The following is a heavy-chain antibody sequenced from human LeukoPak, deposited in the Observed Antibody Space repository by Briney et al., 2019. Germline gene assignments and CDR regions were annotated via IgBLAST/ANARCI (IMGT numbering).Heavy chain of an antibody. V-gene: IGHV3-30-3*01. D-gene: IGHD1-26*01. CDR2: ISYDGSNK. Sequence: PGRSLRLSCAASGFTFSSYAMHWVRQAPGKGLEWVAVISYDGSNKYYADSVKGRFTISRDNSKNTLYLQMNSLRAEDTAVYYCARALSYHGGPSGSYSISPDYWGQGTLVTVSS. CDR1: GFTFSSYA. CDR3: ARALSYHGGPSGSYSISPDY. J-gene: IGHJ4*02.